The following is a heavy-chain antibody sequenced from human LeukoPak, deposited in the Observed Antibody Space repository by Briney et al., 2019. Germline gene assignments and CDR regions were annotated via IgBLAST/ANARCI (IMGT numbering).Heavy chain of an antibody. V-gene: IGHV1-2*02. J-gene: IGHJ4*02. CDR2: INPNSGGT. D-gene: IGHD6-13*01. CDR3: ARDATAAGTGSDY. CDR1: GYTFTGYY. Sequence: ASVKVSCKASGYTFTGYYMHWVRQAPGQGLEWMGWINPNSGGTNYAQKFQGRVTMTRDTSISTAYMELSRLRSDDTAVYYCARDATAAGTGSDYWGQGTLVTVSS.